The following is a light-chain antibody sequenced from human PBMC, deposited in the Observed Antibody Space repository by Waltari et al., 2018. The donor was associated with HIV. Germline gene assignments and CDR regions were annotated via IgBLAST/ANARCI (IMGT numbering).Light chain of an antibody. J-gene: IGLJ3*02. V-gene: IGLV2-14*03. CDR3: SSYVGSSTSWL. CDR1: SAYVGYYNS. Sequence: QSALTKPSSVSGYPGQSILISCTGTSAYVGYYNSVPLYQQHPGKVPKLVIYDVTSRPSGVSTRFSGSKSGNTASLTISGLRADDEADYYCSSYVGSSTSWLFGGGTKLTV. CDR2: DVT.